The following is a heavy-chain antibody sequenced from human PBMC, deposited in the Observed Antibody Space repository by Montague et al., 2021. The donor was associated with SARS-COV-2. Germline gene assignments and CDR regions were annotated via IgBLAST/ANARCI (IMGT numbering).Heavy chain of an antibody. J-gene: IGHJ6*03. CDR1: GFIFGDYW. CDR2: IKLDGSEQ. CDR3: ATPYMDV. V-gene: IGHV3-7*01. Sequence: SLRLSCAASGFIFGDYWMSWVRQAPGKGLEWVANIKLDGSEQYYMDSVKGRFTVSRDNARNSLSLQMNSLRAEDTADCVRATPYMDVWGEGTTVAASS.